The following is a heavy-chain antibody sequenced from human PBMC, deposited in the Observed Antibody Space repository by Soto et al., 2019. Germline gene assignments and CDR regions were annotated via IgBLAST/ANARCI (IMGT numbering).Heavy chain of an antibody. CDR2: IYYNGNT. Sequence: QVQLQESGPGLVKPSEILSLTCSVSGGSISNHYWSWIRQPPGKGLEWIGYIYYNGNTNYNPSLKSRVTMSVETSRNQISLKLTTVTAADTAVYYCTRANWYSEYWGQGTLVTVSS. CDR1: GGSISNHY. D-gene: IGHD7-27*01. J-gene: IGHJ4*02. V-gene: IGHV4-59*11. CDR3: TRANWYSEY.